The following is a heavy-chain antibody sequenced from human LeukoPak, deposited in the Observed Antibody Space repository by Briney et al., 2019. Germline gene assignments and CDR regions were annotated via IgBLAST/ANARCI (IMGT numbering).Heavy chain of an antibody. D-gene: IGHD4-17*01. CDR3: ARHSRYGDFDY. V-gene: IGHV4-59*08. CDR1: SGSISSYY. J-gene: IGHJ4*02. CDR2: ISYTGTT. Sequence: PSETLSLTCSLSSGSISSYYWSWVRQRPGKGLEWMGYISYTGTTVYNASLKGRLTLSIDTSKNQFSLKLSSVTAADTAVYYCARHSRYGDFDYWGQGTLLTVSS.